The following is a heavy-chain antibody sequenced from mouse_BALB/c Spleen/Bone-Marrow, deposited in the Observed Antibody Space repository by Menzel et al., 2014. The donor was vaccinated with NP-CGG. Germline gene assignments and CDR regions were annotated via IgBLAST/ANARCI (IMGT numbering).Heavy chain of an antibody. D-gene: IGHD1-2*01. CDR3: AREAMCTARFAY. J-gene: IGHJ3*01. Sequence: VQLQQSGPVLVKPSQSLSLTCTVTAYSITSGYGWHLIRQFPGNKLEWMGYIHYSGTTHYNPSLKSRISITQDTSKNQFFLQFNYVTTEDTATYNCAREAMCTARFAYWGQGTLVTVSA. CDR2: IHYSGTT. CDR1: AYSITSGYG. V-gene: IGHV3-1*02.